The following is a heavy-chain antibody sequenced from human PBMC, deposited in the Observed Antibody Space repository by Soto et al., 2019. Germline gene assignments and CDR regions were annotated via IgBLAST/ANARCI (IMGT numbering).Heavy chain of an antibody. D-gene: IGHD2-2*01. J-gene: IGHJ6*01. V-gene: IGHV1-69*13. CDR1: GGTFSSYA. CDR3: ARARYCSSTSCYDPPWDYYYYGMDV. CDR2: IIPIFGTA. Sequence: SVKVSCKASGGTFSSYAISWVRQAPGQGLEWMGGIIPIFGTANYAQKFQGRVTITADESTSTAYMELSSLRSEDTAVYYCARARYCSSTSCYDPPWDYYYYGMDVWGQGTTVTVSS.